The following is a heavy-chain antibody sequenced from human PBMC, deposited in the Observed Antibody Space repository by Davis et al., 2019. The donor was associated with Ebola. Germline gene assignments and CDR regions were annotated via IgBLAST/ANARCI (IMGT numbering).Heavy chain of an antibody. CDR1: GFTFSSYG. V-gene: IGHV3-30*18. CDR3: AKVRGGIVGATTFDY. J-gene: IGHJ4*02. CDR2: ISYDGSNK. D-gene: IGHD1-26*01. Sequence: GESLKISCAASGFTFSSYGMHWVRQAPGKGLEWVAVISYDGSNKYYADSVKGRFTISRDNSKNTLYLQMNSLRAEDTAVYYCAKVRGGIVGATTFDYWGQGTLVTVSS.